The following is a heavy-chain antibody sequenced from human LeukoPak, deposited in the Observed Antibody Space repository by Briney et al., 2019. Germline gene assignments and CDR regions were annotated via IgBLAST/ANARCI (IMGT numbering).Heavy chain of an antibody. CDR2: ISYDGSNK. D-gene: IGHD3-22*01. V-gene: IGHV3-30-3*01. J-gene: IGHJ1*01. CDR3: ARDHYYDSSGYVQH. CDR1: GFTFSSYA. Sequence: GRSLRLSCAASGFTFSSYAMHWVRQAPGKGLEWVAVISYDGSNKYYADSVKGRFTISRDNSKNTLYLQMNSLRAEDTAVYYCARDHYYDSSGYVQHWGQGTLVTVSS.